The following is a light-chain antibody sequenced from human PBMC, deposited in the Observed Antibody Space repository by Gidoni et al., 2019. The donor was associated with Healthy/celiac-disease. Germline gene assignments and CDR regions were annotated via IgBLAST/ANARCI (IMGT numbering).Light chain of an antibody. CDR1: QIISSY. CDR3: QQSYSTLMYT. V-gene: IGKV1-39*01. Sequence: DIQMTQSPSSLSASVGDRVTITCRGSQIISSYLNWYQQKPGKAPKLLIYAAASLQSGVPSRCIGSGSGTDFSLTISSLQPEDFSTYYCQQSYSTLMYTFGQGTKLEIK. J-gene: IGKJ2*01. CDR2: AAA.